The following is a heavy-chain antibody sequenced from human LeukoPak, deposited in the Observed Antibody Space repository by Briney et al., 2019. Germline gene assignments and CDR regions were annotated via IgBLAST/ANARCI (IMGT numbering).Heavy chain of an antibody. Sequence: KLQGRVTMTTDTSTSTAYMELRNLRSDDTAVYYCARDRIDTATHFDYWGQGTLVTVSS. D-gene: IGHD5-18*01. J-gene: IGHJ4*02. CDR3: ARDRIDTATHFDY. V-gene: IGHV1-18*01.